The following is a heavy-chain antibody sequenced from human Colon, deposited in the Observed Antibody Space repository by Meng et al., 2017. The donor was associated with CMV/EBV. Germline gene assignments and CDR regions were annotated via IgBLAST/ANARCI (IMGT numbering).Heavy chain of an antibody. J-gene: IGHJ5*02. CDR2: LYWDDDK. CDR3: ARSYYYDSSGYYYAGWFDP. D-gene: IGHD3-22*01. CDR1: TSGVG. Sequence: TSGVGVGWIRQPPGKDLEWLALLYWDDDKRYSPSLRSRLTITKDTSKNQVVLTMTNMDPVDTATYYCARSYYYDSSGYYYAGWFDPWGQGTLVTVSS. V-gene: IGHV2-5*02.